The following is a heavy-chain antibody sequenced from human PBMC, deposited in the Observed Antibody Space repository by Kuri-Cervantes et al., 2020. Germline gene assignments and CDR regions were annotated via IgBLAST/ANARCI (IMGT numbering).Heavy chain of an antibody. CDR3: ARVGDFWSGLHDY. V-gene: IGHV4-59*01. D-gene: IGHD3-3*01. J-gene: IGHJ4*02. CDR1: GGSISSYY. CDR2: IYYSGST. Sequence: SETLSLTCTVSGGSISSYYWSWIRQPPGKGLEWIGYIYYSGSTNYNPSLKSRVTISVDTSKNQFSLKLSSVTAADTAVHYCARVGDFWSGLHDYWGQGTLVTVSS.